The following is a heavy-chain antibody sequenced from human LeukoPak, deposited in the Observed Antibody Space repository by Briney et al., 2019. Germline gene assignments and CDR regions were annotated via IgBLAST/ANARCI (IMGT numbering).Heavy chain of an antibody. Sequence: ASVKVSCKASGYTFTSYDINWVRQATGQGLEWMGWMNPNSGNTGYAQKFQGGVTITRNTSISTAYMELSSLRSEDTAVYYCAGAPRIIAARPVRYYFDYWGQGTLVTVSS. CDR1: GYTFTSYD. CDR3: AGAPRIIAARPVRYYFDY. V-gene: IGHV1-8*03. D-gene: IGHD6-6*01. J-gene: IGHJ4*02. CDR2: MNPNSGNT.